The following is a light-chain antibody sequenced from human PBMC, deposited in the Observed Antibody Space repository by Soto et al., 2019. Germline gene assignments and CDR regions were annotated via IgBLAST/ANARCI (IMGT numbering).Light chain of an antibody. Sequence: DIVMTQSPDSLAVSLGERATINCKSGQSVLYSSNNKNYLAWYQQKPGQPPKLLIYWASTRESGVPDRFSGSGSGTDFTLTISSLQAEDVAVYYCQQYYSTPRRTFGQGTKVDIK. J-gene: IGKJ1*01. CDR1: QSVLYSSNNKNY. CDR2: WAS. CDR3: QQYYSTPRRT. V-gene: IGKV4-1*01.